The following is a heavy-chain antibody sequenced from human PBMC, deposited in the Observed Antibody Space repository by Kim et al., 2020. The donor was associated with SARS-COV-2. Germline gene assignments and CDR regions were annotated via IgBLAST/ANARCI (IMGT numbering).Heavy chain of an antibody. CDR3: ARRYGDYADFDY. Sequence: SYSPALEGQVTISADKSISTGYLQWSSLEAAGTAMYYCARRYGDYADFDYWGQGTLVTVSS. D-gene: IGHD4-17*01. J-gene: IGHJ4*02. V-gene: IGHV5-51*01.